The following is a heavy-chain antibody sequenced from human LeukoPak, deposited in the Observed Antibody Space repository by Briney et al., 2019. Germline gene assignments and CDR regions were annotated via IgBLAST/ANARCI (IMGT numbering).Heavy chain of an antibody. CDR1: GFTFSSYS. J-gene: IGHJ4*02. V-gene: IGHV3-21*01. Sequence: GRSLRLSCAASGFTFSSYSMNWVRHAPGKGLEWVSSISSSSSYRYYADSVKGRFTISRDNAKNSLYLQMNSLRAEDTAVYYCARKYYDSGSSFDYWGQGTLVTVSS. CDR2: ISSSSSYR. D-gene: IGHD3-10*01. CDR3: ARKYYDSGSSFDY.